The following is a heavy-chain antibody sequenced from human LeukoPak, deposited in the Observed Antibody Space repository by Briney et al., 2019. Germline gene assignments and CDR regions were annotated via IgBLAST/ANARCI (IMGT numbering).Heavy chain of an antibody. D-gene: IGHD6-13*01. J-gene: IGHJ4*02. CDR3: AKVISSSWWVDY. CDR1: GFTFSSYS. Sequence: PGGSLRLSCAASGFTFSSYSMNWVRQAPGKGLEWVSAISGSGGSTYYADSVKGRFTISRDNSKNTLFLQMNSLRAEDTAVYYCAKVISSSWWVDYWGQGTLVTVSS. CDR2: ISGSGGST. V-gene: IGHV3-23*01.